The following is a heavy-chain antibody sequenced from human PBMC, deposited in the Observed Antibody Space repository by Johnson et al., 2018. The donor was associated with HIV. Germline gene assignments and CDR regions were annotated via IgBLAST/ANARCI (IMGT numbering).Heavy chain of an antibody. CDR3: ARGDYGGNLDAFDI. D-gene: IGHD4-23*01. CDR2: IGTAGDT. CDR1: GFTVSSNY. J-gene: IGHJ3*02. V-gene: IGHV3-13*01. Sequence: VQLVESGGGVVQPGRSLRLSCAASGFTVSSNYMSWVRQAPGKGLEWVSVIGTAGDTYYPGSVKGRLTISRENAKNYLYLQMNSLRAGDTAVYYCARGDYGGNLDAFDIWGQGTMVTVSS.